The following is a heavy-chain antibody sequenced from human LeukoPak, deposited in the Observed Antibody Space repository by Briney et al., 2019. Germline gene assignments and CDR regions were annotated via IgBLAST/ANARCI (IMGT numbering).Heavy chain of an antibody. CDR3: AKWGDNDILTGYYVPDY. CDR2: GSS. J-gene: IGHJ4*02. V-gene: IGHV3-23*01. Sequence: GSSYYADSVKGRFTISRDNSKNTLYLQVNSLRAEDTAVYYCAKWGDNDILTGYYVPDYWGQGTLVTVSS. D-gene: IGHD3-9*01.